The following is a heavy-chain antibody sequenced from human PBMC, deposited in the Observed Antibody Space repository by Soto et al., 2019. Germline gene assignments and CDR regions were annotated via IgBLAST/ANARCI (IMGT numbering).Heavy chain of an antibody. Sequence: PGGSLRLSCAASGFTFHDYAMHWVRQAPGKGLEWVSAINWNNGGIAYAGSVKGRFTISRDNAKNSLYLQMNSLRPEDTALYYCAKQGGPAAAGALDYWGQGTPVTVSS. D-gene: IGHD6-13*01. V-gene: IGHV3-9*01. J-gene: IGHJ4*02. CDR1: GFTFHDYA. CDR2: INWNNGGI. CDR3: AKQGGPAAAGALDY.